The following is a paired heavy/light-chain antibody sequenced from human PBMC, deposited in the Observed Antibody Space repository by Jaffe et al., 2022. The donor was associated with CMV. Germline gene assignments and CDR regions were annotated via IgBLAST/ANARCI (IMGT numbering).Light chain of an antibody. CDR1: RLGDKY. Sequence: SYELTQSPSVSVSPGQTASITCSGERLGDKYVCWYQQKPGQSPVVVIHQDDKRPSGIPARFSGSNSGTTATLTISGTQSVDEADYYCQAWDSNTVVFGGGTKLTVL. V-gene: IGLV3-1*01. CDR2: QDD. CDR3: QAWDSNTVV. J-gene: IGLJ2*01.
Heavy chain of an antibody. CDR1: GFTFTDYY. D-gene: IGHD3-10*01. CDR3: GRCLGYSSGCD. V-gene: IGHV3-11*01. CDR2: ISGSAVNI. J-gene: IGHJ4*02. Sequence: QVQLVESGGGLVKPGGSLRLSCAASGFTFTDYYIGWIRQAPGKGLEWVSYISGSAVNIHHADSVKGRFTISRDNAKNSVFMQMNSLRADDTAVYYCGRCLGYSSGCDWGQGTLVTVSS.